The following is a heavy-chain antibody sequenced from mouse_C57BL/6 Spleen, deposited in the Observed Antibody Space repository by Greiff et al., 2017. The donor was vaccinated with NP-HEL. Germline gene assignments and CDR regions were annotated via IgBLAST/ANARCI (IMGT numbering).Heavy chain of an antibody. V-gene: IGHV1-69*01. CDR1: GYTFTSNW. CDR2: IDPSDSYT. CDR3: ARSGDYYGSSPYWYFDV. J-gene: IGHJ1*03. Sequence: QVQLQQPGAELVMPGASVKLSCKASGYTFTSNWMHWVKQRPGQGLEWIGEIDPSDSYTNYNQKFKGKSTLTVDKSSSTAYMQLSSLTSEDSAVYYCARSGDYYGSSPYWYFDVWGTGTTVTVSS. D-gene: IGHD1-1*01.